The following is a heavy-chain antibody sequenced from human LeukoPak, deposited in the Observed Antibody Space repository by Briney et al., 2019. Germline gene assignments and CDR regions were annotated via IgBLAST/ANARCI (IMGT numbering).Heavy chain of an antibody. CDR1: GGSFSGYY. Sequence: SETLALSCAVYGGSFSGYYWSWIRQPPGKGLEWIGEINHSGSTNYNPSLKSRVTISVDTSKNQFSLKLSSVTSTDTAAHYCARWGRRRGCSGGSCYRYYMDVWGKGTTVTVSS. CDR3: ARWGRRRGCSGGSCYRYYMDV. D-gene: IGHD2-15*01. J-gene: IGHJ6*03. CDR2: INHSGST. V-gene: IGHV4-34*01.